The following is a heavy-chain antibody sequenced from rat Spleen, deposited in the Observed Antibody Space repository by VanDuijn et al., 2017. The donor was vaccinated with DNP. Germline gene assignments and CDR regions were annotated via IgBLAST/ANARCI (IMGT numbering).Heavy chain of an antibody. CDR1: NHSITSDF. Sequence: EVQLQESGPGLVKPSQSLSLTCSVTNHSITSDFWGWIRNFPGKKMEWLGNISYSGGTSYNPSIKSRISITRDTSKNQFFLQLNSVTMEDTATYFCARGQYSDGSYLMDAWGQGASVTVSS. CDR2: ISYSGGT. D-gene: IGHD1-12*02. V-gene: IGHV3-1*01. J-gene: IGHJ4*01. CDR3: ARGQYSDGSYLMDA.